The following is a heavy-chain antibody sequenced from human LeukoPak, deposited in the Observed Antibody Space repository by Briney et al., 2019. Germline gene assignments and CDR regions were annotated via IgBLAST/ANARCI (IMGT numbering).Heavy chain of an antibody. Sequence: GGSLRLSCAASGFTFSSYAMSWVRQAPGKGLEWVSAISGSGGSTYYADSVTGRLTISRDNSKNTLYLQMNSLRAEDTAVYYCAKYGFGEFHFDYWGQGTLVTVSS. CDR3: AKYGFGEFHFDY. CDR2: ISGSGGST. CDR1: GFTFSSYA. D-gene: IGHD3-10*01. V-gene: IGHV3-23*01. J-gene: IGHJ4*02.